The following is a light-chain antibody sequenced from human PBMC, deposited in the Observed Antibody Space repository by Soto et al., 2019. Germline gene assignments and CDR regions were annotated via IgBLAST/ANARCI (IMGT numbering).Light chain of an antibody. CDR3: QQYNNWPPIT. CDR1: QSVRSY. V-gene: IGKV3D-15*01. J-gene: IGKJ5*01. Sequence: IVLTQSPATLSLSPGERATLSCRASQSVRSYLAWYQQKPGQAPRLLIYDAVNRATGIPARFSGSGSGTEFTLTISSLQSEDFAVYYCQQYNNWPPITFGQGTRLEIK. CDR2: DAV.